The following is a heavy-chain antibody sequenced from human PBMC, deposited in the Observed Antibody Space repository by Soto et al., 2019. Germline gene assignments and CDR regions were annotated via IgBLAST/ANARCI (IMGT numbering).Heavy chain of an antibody. D-gene: IGHD4-4*01. CDR2: IWYDGSNK. V-gene: IGHV3-33*08. Sequence: VQLLESGGGLVQPGESLRLSCAASGFTFSSYAMSWVRQAPGKGLEWVAVIWYDGSNKYYADSVKGRFTISRDNSKNTLYLQMNSLRAEDTAVYYCARDSYSNYYYGMDVWGQGTTVTVSS. CDR3: ARDSYSNYYYGMDV. J-gene: IGHJ6*02. CDR1: GFTFSSYA.